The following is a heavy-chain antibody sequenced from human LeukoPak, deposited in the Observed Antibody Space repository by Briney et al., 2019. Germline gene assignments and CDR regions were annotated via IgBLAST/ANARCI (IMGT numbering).Heavy chain of an antibody. CDR2: IYHSGNT. Sequence: SETLSLTCTVSGYSISSGYYWGWIRQPPGKGLEWIGSIYHSGNTYYNPSLKSRVTISVDTSKNQFSLKLSSVTAADTAVYYCARASGSYLGWFDPWGQGTLVTVSS. D-gene: IGHD1-26*01. CDR3: ARASGSYLGWFDP. V-gene: IGHV4-38-2*02. CDR1: GYSISSGYY. J-gene: IGHJ5*02.